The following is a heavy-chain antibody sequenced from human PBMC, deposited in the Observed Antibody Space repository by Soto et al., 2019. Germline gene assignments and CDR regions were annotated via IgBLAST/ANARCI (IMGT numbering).Heavy chain of an antibody. D-gene: IGHD3-16*02. J-gene: IGHJ6*04. Sequence: SETLSLTCIVSRGSISNYFWTWIRQPPGRGLEWIGYISYSGTTNYNASLKSRVSISVDTSANEFSLRVRSVTAADTAVYYCGGSDVGPTLGGVIVMDDYYYYYGMDVGGKGTTVTVPS. V-gene: IGHV4-59*01. CDR2: ISYSGTT. CDR1: RGSISNYF. CDR3: GGSDVGPTLGGVIVMDDYYYYYGMDV.